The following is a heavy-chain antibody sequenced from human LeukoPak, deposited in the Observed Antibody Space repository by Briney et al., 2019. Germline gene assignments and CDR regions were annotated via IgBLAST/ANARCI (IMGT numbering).Heavy chain of an antibody. V-gene: IGHV4-30-4*01. CDR2: IYHSGST. Sequence: SQTLSLTCTVSGGSISSGDYYWSWIRQPPGKGLEWIGEIYHSGSTNYNPSLKSRVTISVDKSKNQFSLKLNSVTAADTAVYYCARDLRGKISGTRDAFDIWGQGTMVTVSS. CDR1: GGSISSGDYY. CDR3: ARDLRGKISGTRDAFDI. J-gene: IGHJ3*02.